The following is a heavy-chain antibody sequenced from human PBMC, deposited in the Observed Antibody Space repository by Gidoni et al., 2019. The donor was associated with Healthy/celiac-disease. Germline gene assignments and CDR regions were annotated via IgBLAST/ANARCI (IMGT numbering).Heavy chain of an antibody. CDR3: AKGLYYFDY. CDR1: GFNFSSYA. V-gene: IGHV3-23*01. D-gene: IGHD2-21*02. Sequence: EVQLLESGGGLVQPGGSLRLPCAAAGFNFSSYAMRWVRQARGKGLEWVSAISWSGGRTYYADSVKGRFTISIDNSKNTLYLQMNSLRAEDTAVYYCAKGLYYFDYWGQGTLVTVSS. CDR2: ISWSGGRT. J-gene: IGHJ4*02.